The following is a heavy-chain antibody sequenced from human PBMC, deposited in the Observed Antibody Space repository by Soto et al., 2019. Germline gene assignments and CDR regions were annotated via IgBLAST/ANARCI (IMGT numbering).Heavy chain of an antibody. J-gene: IGHJ1*01. D-gene: IGHD2-8*01. Sequence: GGSLRLSCTASGFNFSGYAMSWVLWAPGKELEWVSTGSGEGGKTNYAESVKGRFSITRDNSKNTVHLQLDSLRAEDTAVYFCAKLGFVLMELYYIHQWGHGTLVTVSS. V-gene: IGHV3-23*01. CDR2: GSGEGGKT. CDR3: AKLGFVLMELYYIHQ. CDR1: GFNFSGYA.